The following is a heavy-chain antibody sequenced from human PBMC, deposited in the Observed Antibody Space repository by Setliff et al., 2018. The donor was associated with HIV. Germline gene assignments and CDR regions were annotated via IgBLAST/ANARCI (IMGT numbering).Heavy chain of an antibody. D-gene: IGHD3-10*01. Sequence: PSETLSLTCTVSGGSISNGNYYWAWIRQSPGKGLEWIGSGVNSGNARNSPSLKSRVTILVDTSKNQLSLNLTSVTAADTAVYYCARVETTVRGATYGLDVWGQGTTVTVSS. CDR3: ARVETTVRGATYGLDV. J-gene: IGHJ6*02. CDR2: GVNSGNA. CDR1: GGSISNGNYY. V-gene: IGHV4-39*07.